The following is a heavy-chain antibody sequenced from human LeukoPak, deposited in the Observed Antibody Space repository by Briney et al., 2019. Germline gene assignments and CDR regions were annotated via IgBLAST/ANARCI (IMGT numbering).Heavy chain of an antibody. CDR3: ARRYCSSTSCYRRGWFDP. CDR2: IYYGGSA. V-gene: IGHV4-39*07. CDR1: GGSISRNSDY. D-gene: IGHD2-2*01. J-gene: IGHJ5*02. Sequence: PSETLSLTCTVSGGSISRNSDYWGWIRQPPGKGLEWIGSIYYGGSAYYNPSLKSRVTISVDTSKNQFSLKLSSVTVADTAVYYCARRYCSSTSCYRRGWFDPWGQGTLVTVSS.